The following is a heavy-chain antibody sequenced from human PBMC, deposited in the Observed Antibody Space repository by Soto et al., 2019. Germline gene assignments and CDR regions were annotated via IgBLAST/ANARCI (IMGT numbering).Heavy chain of an antibody. CDR3: AREGYSSGLAYFDY. CDR2: TYYRSKWYY. V-gene: IGHV6-1*01. J-gene: IGHJ4*02. Sequence: SQTLSLTCAISGDSVSSNHATWDWIRQSPSRGLEWLGRTYYRSKWYYDYALSVKSRITINPDTSNNQLSLQLNSVTPDDTAVYYCAREGYSSGLAYFDYWDQGTQVTVSS. D-gene: IGHD6-19*01. CDR1: GDSVSSNHAT.